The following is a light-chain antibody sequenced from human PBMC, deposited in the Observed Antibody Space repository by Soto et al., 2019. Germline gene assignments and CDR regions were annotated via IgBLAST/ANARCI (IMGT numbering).Light chain of an antibody. CDR3: SSYTSSSTPSVV. Sequence: QSALTQPASVSGSPGQSITISCTGTSSDVGGYNYVSWYQQHPGKAPKLMIYDVSNRPSGVSNRFSGSKPGNTASLTISGLQAEDEADYYCSSYTSSSTPSVVFGGGTKLTVL. V-gene: IGLV2-14*01. CDR1: SSDVGGYNY. CDR2: DVS. J-gene: IGLJ2*01.